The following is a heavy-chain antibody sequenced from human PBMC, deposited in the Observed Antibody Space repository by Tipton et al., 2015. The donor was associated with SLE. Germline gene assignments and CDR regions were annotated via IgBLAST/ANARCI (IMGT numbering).Heavy chain of an antibody. Sequence: TLSLTCTVSGGSISSYYWSWIRQPPGKGLEWIGYIYYSGSTNYNPSLKSRVTISVDTSKNQFSLKLSSVTAADTAVYYCARGGAIDYGDLGYFDYWGQGTLVTVSS. V-gene: IGHV4-59*01. D-gene: IGHD4-17*01. CDR3: ARGGAIDYGDLGYFDY. CDR1: GGSISSYY. J-gene: IGHJ4*02. CDR2: IYYSGST.